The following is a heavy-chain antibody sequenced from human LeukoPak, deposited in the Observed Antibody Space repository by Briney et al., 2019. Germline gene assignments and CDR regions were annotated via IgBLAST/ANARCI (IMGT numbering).Heavy chain of an antibody. CDR1: GFTFDDYA. D-gene: IGHD6-13*01. CDR3: AKDLYRIAAAGTGMGV. CDR2: ISWNSGSI. J-gene: IGHJ6*02. V-gene: IGHV3-9*01. Sequence: GGSLRLSCAASGFTFDDYAMHWVRQAPGKGLEWVSGISWNSGSIGYADSVKGRFTISRDNAKNTLYLQMNSLRAEDTAVYYCAKDLYRIAAAGTGMGVWGQGTTVTVSS.